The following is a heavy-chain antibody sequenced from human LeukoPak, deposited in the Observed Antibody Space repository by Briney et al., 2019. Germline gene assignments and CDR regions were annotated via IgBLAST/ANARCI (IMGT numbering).Heavy chain of an antibody. Sequence: SVKVSCKASGGTFSSYAISWVRQAPGQGLEWMGRIIPILGIANYAQKFQGRVTITADKSTSTAYMELSSLRSEDTAVYYCASERCCSSTSCYDCYYYYGMDVWGQGTTVTVSS. J-gene: IGHJ6*02. CDR2: IIPILGIA. D-gene: IGHD2-2*01. CDR1: GGTFSSYA. CDR3: ASERCCSSTSCYDCYYYYGMDV. V-gene: IGHV1-69*04.